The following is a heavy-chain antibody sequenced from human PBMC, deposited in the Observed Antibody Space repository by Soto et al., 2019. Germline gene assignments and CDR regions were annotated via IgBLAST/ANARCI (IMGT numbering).Heavy chain of an antibody. V-gene: IGHV3-53*01. CDR1: GFTFSDHQ. CDR3: ARAGSPFHSDSTGYWGFDY. Sequence: GGSLRLSCAASGFTFSDHQMNWVRQAPGRGLEWVSVIYSSGTTYYGDSVKGRFTISRDNSKNTLYLQMNSLRTEDTALYYCARAGSPFHSDSTGYWGFDYWGQGTLGTV. D-gene: IGHD3-9*01. J-gene: IGHJ4*02. CDR2: IYSSGTT.